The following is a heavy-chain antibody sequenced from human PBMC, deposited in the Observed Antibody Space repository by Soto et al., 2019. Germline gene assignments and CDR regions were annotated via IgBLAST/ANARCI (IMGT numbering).Heavy chain of an antibody. Sequence: QVQLVQSGAEVKKPGVSVKVACRASGYTFTSFDINWVRQATGQGLEWMGRMNPSSGNTDYAQKFQGRVTMTRDTPISTAYMELSSLRSEETAVYYCARTRSGSYLWGQGTLVTVSS. V-gene: IGHV1-8*01. D-gene: IGHD3-10*01. J-gene: IGHJ5*02. CDR2: MNPSSGNT. CDR3: ARTRSGSYL. CDR1: GYTFTSFD.